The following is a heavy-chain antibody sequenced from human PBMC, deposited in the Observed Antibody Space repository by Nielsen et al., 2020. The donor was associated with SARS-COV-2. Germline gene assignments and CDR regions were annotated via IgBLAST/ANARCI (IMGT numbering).Heavy chain of an antibody. D-gene: IGHD3-3*01. J-gene: IGHJ4*02. Sequence: GESLKISCAASGFTFSSYWMNWVRQAPGKGLEWVANIKQDGSEKYYVDSVKGRFTISRDNAKNSLYLQMNSLRAEDTAVYYCARDDYDFWSGYYYHDYWGQGTLVTVSS. CDR2: IKQDGSEK. V-gene: IGHV3-7*01. CDR1: GFTFSSYW. CDR3: ARDDYDFWSGYYYHDY.